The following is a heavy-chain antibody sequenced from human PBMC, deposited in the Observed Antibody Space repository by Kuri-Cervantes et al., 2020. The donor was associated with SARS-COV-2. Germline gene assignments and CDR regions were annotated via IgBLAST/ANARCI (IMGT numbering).Heavy chain of an antibody. CDR3: ASSIAAAGRDAFDI. J-gene: IGHJ3*02. D-gene: IGHD6-13*01. V-gene: IGHV1-69*04. CDR2: IIPILGTA. Sequence: SVKVSCKASGGTFSSYAISWVCQAPGQGLEWMGRIIPILGTANYAQKFQGRVTITAEKSTSTAYMELSSLRYEDTAVYYCASSIAAAGRDAFDIWGQGTMVTDSS. CDR1: GGTFSSYA.